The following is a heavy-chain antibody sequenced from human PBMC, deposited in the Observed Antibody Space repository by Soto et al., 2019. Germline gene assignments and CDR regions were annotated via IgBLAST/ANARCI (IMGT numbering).Heavy chain of an antibody. CDR1: GYTFTKYF. J-gene: IGHJ4*02. D-gene: IGHD3-22*01. Sequence: ASVNCSCKASGYTFTKYFIHWVRQAPGQGLEWMGIINPNGGTTTHAQKFQGRVTMTRDTSTSTVYMELSSLRSEDTAVYYCARDGYYDSSGYYPLGYFDYWGQRTLVTVSS. CDR2: INPNGGTT. CDR3: ARDGYYDSSGYYPLGYFDY. V-gene: IGHV1-46*01.